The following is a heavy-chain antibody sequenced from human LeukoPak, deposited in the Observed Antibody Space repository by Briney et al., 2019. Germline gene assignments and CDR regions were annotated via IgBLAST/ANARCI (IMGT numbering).Heavy chain of an antibody. V-gene: IGHV1-2*02. D-gene: IGHD6-13*01. J-gene: IGHJ4*02. CDR3: ARGGPLVVYYFDY. CDR1: GYTFTGYY. CDR2: INPNSGDT. Sequence: GASVKVSCKASGYTFTGYYIHWVRQAPGQGLEWMGWINPNSGDTNSAQKFQGRVTMTRDMSITTAYMELTRLRSDDTAVYYCARGGPLVVYYFDYWGQGALVTVSS.